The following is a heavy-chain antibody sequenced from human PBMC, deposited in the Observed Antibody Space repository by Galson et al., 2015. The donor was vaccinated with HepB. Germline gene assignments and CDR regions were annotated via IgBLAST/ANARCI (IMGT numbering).Heavy chain of an antibody. J-gene: IGHJ6*02. Sequence: SLRLSCAASGFTVSSNFMNWVRQAPGKGLEWVSIIYSGGNTYYADSVKGRFTVSRDNSKNTLYLQMNSLKSEDTALYYCARGRVAFTTPMDVWGQGTTVIVSS. CDR1: GFTVSSNF. CDR2: IYSGGNT. CDR3: ARGRVAFTTPMDV. D-gene: IGHD1-26*01. V-gene: IGHV3-66*02.